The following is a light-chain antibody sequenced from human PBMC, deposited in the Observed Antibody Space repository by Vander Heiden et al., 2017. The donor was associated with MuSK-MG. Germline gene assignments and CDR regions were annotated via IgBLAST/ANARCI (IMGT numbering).Light chain of an antibody. J-gene: IGKJ2*01. CDR3: QQRSNWHAMYT. V-gene: IGKV3D-11*02. Sequence: DIVLTQSPATVSLSAGERATISCRASQSVGSSFTWSQLTPGQAPRRRIYEASNRATSSPARFSGSGCGTDFTLTISGREPEDFAVYYCQQRSNWHAMYTFGQGTKLEIK. CDR2: EAS. CDR1: QSVGSS.